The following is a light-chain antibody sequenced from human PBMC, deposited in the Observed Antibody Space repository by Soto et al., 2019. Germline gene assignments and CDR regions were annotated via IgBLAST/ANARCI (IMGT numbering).Light chain of an antibody. V-gene: IGKV3-20*01. Sequence: EIVLTQSPGTLSLSPGERATLPCRASQSVSSSYLAWYQQKPCQAPRLLIYGASSRATGTPDRFSGSGSGTDFTLTISRLEPEDFAVYYGQQYETSPTLTFGGGTKVDIK. CDR2: GAS. CDR3: QQYETSPTLT. J-gene: IGKJ4*01. CDR1: QSVSSSY.